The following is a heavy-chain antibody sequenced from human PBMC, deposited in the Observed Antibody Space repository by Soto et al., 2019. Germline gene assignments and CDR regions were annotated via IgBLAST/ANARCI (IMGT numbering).Heavy chain of an antibody. D-gene: IGHD6-13*01. CDR1: GDSISNSRFY. J-gene: IGHJ4*02. Sequence: SETLSLTCSVSGDSISNSRFYWAWIRQPPGEGLEWIGEINHSGSTNYNPSLKSRVTISVDTSKNQFSLKLSSVTAADTAVYYWARSFGVAAAGPFDYWGQVTLVTVSS. CDR2: INHSGST. V-gene: IGHV4-39*07. CDR3: ARSFGVAAAGPFDY.